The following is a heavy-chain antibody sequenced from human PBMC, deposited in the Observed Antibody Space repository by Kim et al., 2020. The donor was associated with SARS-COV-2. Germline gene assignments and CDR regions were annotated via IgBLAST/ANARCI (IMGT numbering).Heavy chain of an antibody. D-gene: IGHD1-26*01. J-gene: IGHJ4*02. CDR3: AADRRSYGPGGDY. V-gene: IGHV1-58*01. Sequence: YAQKFQERVTITRDMSTSTAYMELSSLRSEDTAVYYCAADRRSYGPGGDYWGQGTLVTVSS.